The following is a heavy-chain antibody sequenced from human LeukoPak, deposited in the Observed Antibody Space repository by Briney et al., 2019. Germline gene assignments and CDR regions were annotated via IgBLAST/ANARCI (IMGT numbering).Heavy chain of an antibody. CDR1: GGSISSYY. CDR3: ARDGGCSSTSCPYYYGMDV. Sequence: PSKTLSLTCTVSGGSISSYYWSWIRQPAGKGLEWIGRIYTSGSTNYNPSLKSRVTMSVDTSKNQFSLKLSSVTAADTAVYYCARDGGCSSTSCPYYYGMDVWGQGTTVTVSS. CDR2: IYTSGST. J-gene: IGHJ6*02. V-gene: IGHV4-4*07. D-gene: IGHD2-2*01.